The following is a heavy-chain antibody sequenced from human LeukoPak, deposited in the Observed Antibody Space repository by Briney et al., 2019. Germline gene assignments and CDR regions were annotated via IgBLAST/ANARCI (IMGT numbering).Heavy chain of an antibody. CDR2: IRYDGSNK. Sequence: GGSLRLSCAASGFTFSSYGMHWVRQAPGKGLEGVACIRYDGSNKYYADSVKGRFTISRDNSKNTLYLQMNSLRAEDTAVYYCAKDPIWWNYFDYWGQGTLVTVSS. V-gene: IGHV3-30*02. D-gene: IGHD2-8*02. CDR1: GFTFSSYG. CDR3: AKDPIWWNYFDY. J-gene: IGHJ4*02.